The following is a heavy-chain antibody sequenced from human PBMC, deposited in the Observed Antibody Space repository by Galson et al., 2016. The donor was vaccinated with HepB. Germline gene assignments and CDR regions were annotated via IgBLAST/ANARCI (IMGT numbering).Heavy chain of an antibody. CDR3: AKWSDAAATY. CDR1: GFTFSSYA. J-gene: IGHJ4*02. D-gene: IGHD6-13*01. Sequence: SLRLSCAASGFTFSSYAMSWVRQAPGKRLEWVSAISGSGDTTYYADSVKGRFSISRDNSKNTLYLQMSSLTAEDTAVYYCAKWSDAAATYRGQGALVTVSS. V-gene: IGHV3-23*01. CDR2: ISGSGDTT.